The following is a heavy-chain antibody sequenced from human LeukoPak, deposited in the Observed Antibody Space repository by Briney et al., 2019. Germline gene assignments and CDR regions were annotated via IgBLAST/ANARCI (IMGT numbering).Heavy chain of an antibody. CDR3: ARDSGSGEYYFDY. J-gene: IGHJ4*02. CDR1: GVSISSYY. V-gene: IGHV4-59*01. Sequence: SGTLSLTCTVSGVSISSYYWSWIRQPPGKGLEWIGYIYYSGSTDYNPSLKSRVTISVDTSKNQFSLKLSSVTAADTAVYYCARDSGSGEYYFDYWGQGTLVTVSS. CDR2: IYYSGST. D-gene: IGHD3-10*01.